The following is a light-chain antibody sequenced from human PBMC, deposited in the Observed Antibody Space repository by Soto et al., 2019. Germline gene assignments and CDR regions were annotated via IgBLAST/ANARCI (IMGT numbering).Light chain of an antibody. CDR2: LNSDGTH. CDR1: SGHSSYA. V-gene: IGLV4-69*01. CDR3: QTWGTGIYV. J-gene: IGLJ7*01. Sequence: QPVLTQSPSASASLGASVKLTCTLSSGHSSYAIAWHQQQPEKGPRYLMKLNSDGTHSKGDGIPDRFSGSSSGAERYLNISRLQSEDEADYYCQTWGTGIYVFGGGTQLTVL.